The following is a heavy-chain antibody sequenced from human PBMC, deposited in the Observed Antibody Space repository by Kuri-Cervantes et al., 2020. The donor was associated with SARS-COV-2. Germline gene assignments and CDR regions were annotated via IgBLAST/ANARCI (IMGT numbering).Heavy chain of an antibody. V-gene: IGHV1-8*01. CDR2: MNPNSGNT. CDR3: ARDGVVVVPAAISFGMDV. Sequence: GESLKISCKASGYTFTSYDINWVRQATGQGLEWMGWMNPNSGNTGYAQKFQGRVTMTRDTSISTAYMELSRLRSDDTAVYYCARDGVVVVPAAISFGMDVWGQGTTVTVSS. D-gene: IGHD2-2*01. J-gene: IGHJ6*02. CDR1: GYTFTSYD.